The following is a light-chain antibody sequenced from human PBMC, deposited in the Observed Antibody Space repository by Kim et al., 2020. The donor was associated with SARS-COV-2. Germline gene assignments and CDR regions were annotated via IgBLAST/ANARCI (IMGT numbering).Light chain of an antibody. Sequence: AIQLTQSPSSLSASVGDRVIITCRASQGVSSAFAWYQQKPGKAPKLLIYDASSLESGVPSRFSGSGSGTDFTLIISSLQPEDFATYYCQQFSAYPITFGQGTRLDIK. CDR2: DAS. CDR1: QGVSSA. J-gene: IGKJ5*01. V-gene: IGKV1-13*02. CDR3: QQFSAYPIT.